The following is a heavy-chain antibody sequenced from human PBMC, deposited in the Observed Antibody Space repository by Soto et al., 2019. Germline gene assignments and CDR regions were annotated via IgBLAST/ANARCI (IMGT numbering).Heavy chain of an antibody. V-gene: IGHV3-23*01. J-gene: IGHJ4*02. CDR1: GFTFSTYA. Sequence: EVQLLESGGGLVQPGGSLRLSCAASGFTFSTYAMTSVRQAPGKGLEWVSAISGSGSKTYYADSVKGRFTISRDDSKGTLYLQMNSLRAEDTAVYYCARDPSHSYYTLFYYFDYWGQGTLVTVSS. D-gene: IGHD1-26*01. CDR3: ARDPSHSYYTLFYYFDY. CDR2: ISGSGSKT.